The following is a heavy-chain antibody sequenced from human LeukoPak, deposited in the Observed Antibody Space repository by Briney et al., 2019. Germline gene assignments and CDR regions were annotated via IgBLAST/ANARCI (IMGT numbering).Heavy chain of an antibody. Sequence: PGGSLRLSCAASGFTFSSYAMSWVRQAPGKGLEWVSAISGSGDSTYYADSVKGRFTISRDNSKNTLYLQMNSLRAEGTAVYYCAKDRGPIPAAGHDYWGQGALVTVSS. D-gene: IGHD6-13*01. CDR3: AKDRGPIPAAGHDY. J-gene: IGHJ4*02. CDR1: GFTFSSYA. CDR2: ISGSGDST. V-gene: IGHV3-23*01.